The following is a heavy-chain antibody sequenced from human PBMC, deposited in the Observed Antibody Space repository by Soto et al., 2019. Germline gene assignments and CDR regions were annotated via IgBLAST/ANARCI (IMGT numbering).Heavy chain of an antibody. CDR2: IIPIFGTA. CDR3: ARENGGNSGYYYGMDV. J-gene: IGHJ6*02. D-gene: IGHD2-21*02. Sequence: ASVKVSCKASGGTFSSYAISWVRQAPGQGLEWMGGIIPIFGTANYAQKFQGRVTITADESTSTAYMELSSLRSEDTAVYYCARENGGNSGYYYGMDVWGQGTTVTVS. V-gene: IGHV1-69*13. CDR1: GGTFSSYA.